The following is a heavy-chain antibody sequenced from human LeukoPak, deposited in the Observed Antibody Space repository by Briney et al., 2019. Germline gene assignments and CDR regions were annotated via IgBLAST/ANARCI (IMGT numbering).Heavy chain of an antibody. V-gene: IGHV4-59*04. CDR2: IYYSGST. CDR3: ATLSQYSSSWYYFDY. CDR1: GGSISSYY. Sequence: SETLSLTCTVSGGSISSYYWSWIRQPPGKGLEWIGYIYYSGSTYYNPSLKSRVTISVDTSKNQFSLKLSSVTAADTAVYYCATLSQYSSSWYYFDYWGQGTLVTVSS. D-gene: IGHD6-13*01. J-gene: IGHJ4*02.